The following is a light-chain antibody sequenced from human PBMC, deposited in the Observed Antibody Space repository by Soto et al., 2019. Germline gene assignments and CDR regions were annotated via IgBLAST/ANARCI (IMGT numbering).Light chain of an antibody. Sequence: IQMTQSPSSLSPSVGDTVTITCRASQGIGSWLAWYQQKQGKAPKIMIYTASSLQSGVPSRFSGSSFGTDFNLTISSLQTEDFATYDCQHVNSYPLSFGGGTKVDI. CDR3: QHVNSYPLS. J-gene: IGKJ4*01. CDR2: TAS. CDR1: QGIGSW. V-gene: IGKV1-12*01.